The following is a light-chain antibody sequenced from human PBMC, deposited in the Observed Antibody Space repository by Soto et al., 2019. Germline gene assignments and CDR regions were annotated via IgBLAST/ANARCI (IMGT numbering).Light chain of an antibody. J-gene: IGKJ1*01. Sequence: DIQMTQSPSAMSASVGARVTITCRASHFINKYLAWFQQKPGEVPKRLIYAASSLQSGVPSRFSGSGSRTEFTLTSSSLQPEDFATYYCLQHHSYPRTFGQGTKVDIK. CDR2: AAS. CDR3: LQHHSYPRT. V-gene: IGKV1-17*03. CDR1: HFINKY.